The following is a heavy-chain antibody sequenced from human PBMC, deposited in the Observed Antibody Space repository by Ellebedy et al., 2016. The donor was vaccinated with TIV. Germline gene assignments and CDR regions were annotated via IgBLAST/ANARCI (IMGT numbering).Heavy chain of an antibody. Sequence: AASVTVSCKASGYIFTSYDIHWARQATGQGLEWMGWMNPNNGNTEYAQKFQGRVTMTRNTSISTAYMELSSLRSEDTAVYYCAGGSQFDPWGQGTLVTVSS. CDR1: GYIFTSYD. J-gene: IGHJ5*02. CDR2: MNPNNGNT. CDR3: AGGSQFDP. V-gene: IGHV1-8*01.